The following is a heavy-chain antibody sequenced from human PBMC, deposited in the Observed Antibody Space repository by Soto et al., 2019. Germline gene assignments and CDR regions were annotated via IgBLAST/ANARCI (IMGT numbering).Heavy chain of an antibody. CDR2: IYTTGET. CDR3: ARGGGYSYGYRY. CDR1: GASLSAYY. D-gene: IGHD5-18*01. V-gene: IGHV4-4*07. Sequence: QVQLQESGPGLVKPSETLSLICTVSGASLSAYYWSWIRQPAGKGLEWIGRIYTTGETNYNPSLESRVSMSVDTSKNQFSLKLKAVTAADTAVYYCARGGGYSYGYRYWGQGTQVTVSS. J-gene: IGHJ4*02.